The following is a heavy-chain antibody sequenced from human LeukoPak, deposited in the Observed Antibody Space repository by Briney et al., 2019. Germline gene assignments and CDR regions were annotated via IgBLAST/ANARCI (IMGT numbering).Heavy chain of an antibody. Sequence: SETLSLTCSVSGGSINTYYGSWIRQPPGKGLEWIGYIHYSGIPNYNPSLGSRVTISVDSSKTRFALKLTSVTAADTAMYYCARGVDYYGVWGQGTLVTVSS. J-gene: IGHJ4*02. CDR3: ARGVDYYGV. CDR1: GGSINTYY. V-gene: IGHV4-59*01. D-gene: IGHD3-10*01. CDR2: IHYSGIP.